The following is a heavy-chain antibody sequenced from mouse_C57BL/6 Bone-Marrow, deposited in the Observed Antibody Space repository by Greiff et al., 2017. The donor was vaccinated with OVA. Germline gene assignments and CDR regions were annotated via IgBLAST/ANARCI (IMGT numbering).Heavy chain of an antibody. Sequence: VQLQQPGAELVKPGASVKLSCKASGYTFTSYWMHWVKQRPGQGLEWIGMIHPNSGSTNYNEKFKSKATLTVDKSSSTAYMQLSSLTSEDSAVYYCARGDYYGSSIDYWGQGTTLTVSS. D-gene: IGHD1-1*01. V-gene: IGHV1-64*01. J-gene: IGHJ2*01. CDR1: GYTFTSYW. CDR3: ARGDYYGSSIDY. CDR2: IHPNSGST.